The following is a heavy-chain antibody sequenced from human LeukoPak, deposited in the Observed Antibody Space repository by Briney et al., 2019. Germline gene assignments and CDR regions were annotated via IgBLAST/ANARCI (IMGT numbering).Heavy chain of an antibody. CDR2: INPNSDDT. V-gene: IGHV1-2*02. CDR1: GYTFTSYY. CDR3: ARANVLTGYYILDH. Sequence: ASVKVSCKASGYTFTSYYIHWVRQAPGQGLEWMGWINPNSDDTSFAQRFQGRVTMTRETSISTAYMELSRLRSDDTAVYYCARANVLTGYYILDHWGQGTLVTVSS. J-gene: IGHJ4*02. D-gene: IGHD3-9*01.